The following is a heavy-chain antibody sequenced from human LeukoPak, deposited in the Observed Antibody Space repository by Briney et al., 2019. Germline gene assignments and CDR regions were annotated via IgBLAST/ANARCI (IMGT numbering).Heavy chain of an antibody. Sequence: PGGSLRLSCAASGFTFSSYSMNWVRQAPGKGLEWVSYISSSSSTIYYADSVKGRFTISRDNAKNSLYLQMNSLRAEDTAVYYCARGSQWELLSRRTFDYWGQGTLVTVSS. D-gene: IGHD1-26*01. J-gene: IGHJ4*02. CDR2: ISSSSSTI. CDR3: ARGSQWELLSRRTFDY. V-gene: IGHV3-48*01. CDR1: GFTFSSYS.